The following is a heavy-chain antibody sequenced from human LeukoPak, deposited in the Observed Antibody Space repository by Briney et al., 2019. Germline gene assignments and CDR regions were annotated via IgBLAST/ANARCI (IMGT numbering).Heavy chain of an antibody. V-gene: IGHV3-48*03. CDR1: GFTFSSFE. Sequence: GGSLRLSCAASGFTFSSFEMNWVRQAPGKGLEWVSYISSSGTTKYHADSVKRRFTISRDNDKNSLYLQMNSLRAEDTAVYYCARLSYGQNYFDYWGQGTLVTVSS. CDR3: ARLSYGQNYFDY. CDR2: ISSSGTTK. J-gene: IGHJ4*02. D-gene: IGHD5-18*01.